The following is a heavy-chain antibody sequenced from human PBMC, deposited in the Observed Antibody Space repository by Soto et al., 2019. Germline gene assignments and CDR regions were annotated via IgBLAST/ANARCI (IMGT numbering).Heavy chain of an antibody. Sequence: SETLSLTCTVSGGSISSGDYYWSWIRQPPGKGLEWIGYIYYSGSTYYNPSLKSRVTISVDTSKNQSSLKLSSVTAADTAVYYCASSFYSNYGTFDYWGQGTLVTVSS. V-gene: IGHV4-30-4*01. J-gene: IGHJ4*02. CDR2: IYYSGST. CDR1: GGSISSGDYY. D-gene: IGHD4-4*01. CDR3: ASSFYSNYGTFDY.